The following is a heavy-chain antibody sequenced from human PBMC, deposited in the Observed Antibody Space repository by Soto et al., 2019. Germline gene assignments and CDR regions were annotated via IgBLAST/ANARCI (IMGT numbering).Heavy chain of an antibody. Sequence: PGGSLRLSCAASGFTFSSYGMHWVRQAPGKGLEWVAVITYDGSNKYYADSVKGRFTISRDNSKNTLYLQMNSLRYEDTAVYYCAKVTPALKRYYYYYYGMDVWGQGTTVTVSS. CDR2: ITYDGSNK. D-gene: IGHD3-10*01. CDR3: AKVTPALKRYYYYYYGMDV. V-gene: IGHV3-30*18. J-gene: IGHJ6*02. CDR1: GFTFSSYG.